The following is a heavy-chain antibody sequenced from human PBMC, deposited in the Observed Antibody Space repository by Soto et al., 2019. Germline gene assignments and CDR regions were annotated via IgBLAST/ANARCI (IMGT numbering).Heavy chain of an antibody. CDR3: AYKSLGVGATWGWYYDYGMDV. CDR1: GGTFSSYA. CDR2: IIPIFGTA. Sequence: QVQLVQSGAEVKNPGSSVKVSCKASGGTFSSYAISWVRQAPGQGLEWMGGIIPIFGTANYAHKFQGRVTITADESTGCCYMELSSLRSDETSVYYSAYKSLGVGATWGWYYDYGMDVWGQGTTVTVSS. J-gene: IGHJ6*02. D-gene: IGHD1-26*01. V-gene: IGHV1-69*12.